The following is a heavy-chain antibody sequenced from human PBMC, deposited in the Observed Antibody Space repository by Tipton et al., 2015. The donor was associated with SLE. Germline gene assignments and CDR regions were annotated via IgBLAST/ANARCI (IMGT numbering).Heavy chain of an antibody. Sequence: TLSLTCTVSGGSIRSGGYYWSWIRQHPGKGLEWIGYIHNSGSTYYNPSLKSRITMSVDTSKNQFSLNLSSVTAADTAVYYCARDNPNWRGYCSATSCGGIDYWGQGTLVTVSS. J-gene: IGHJ4*02. CDR3: ARDNPNWRGYCSATSCGGIDY. CDR1: GGSIRSGGYY. D-gene: IGHD2-2*01. V-gene: IGHV4-31*03. CDR2: IHNSGST.